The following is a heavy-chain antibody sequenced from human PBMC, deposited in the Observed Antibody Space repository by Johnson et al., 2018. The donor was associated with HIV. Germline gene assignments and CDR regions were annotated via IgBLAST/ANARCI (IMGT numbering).Heavy chain of an antibody. CDR1: GFTFSSYA. CDR3: ARVLKSLLWFGESQYDAFDI. Sequence: VQLVESGGGLVQPGGSLRLSCAASGFTFSSYAMSWVRQAPGKGLEWVSAISGSGGSTYYVDSVKGRFTISRDNSKNTLYLQMNSLRPEDTAVYYCARVLKSLLWFGESQYDAFDIWGQGTMVTVSA. CDR2: ISGSGGST. D-gene: IGHD3-10*01. V-gene: IGHV3-23*04. J-gene: IGHJ3*02.